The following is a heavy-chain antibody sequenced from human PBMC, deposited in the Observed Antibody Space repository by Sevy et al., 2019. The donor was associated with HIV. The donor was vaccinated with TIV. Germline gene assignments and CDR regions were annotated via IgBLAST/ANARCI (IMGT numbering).Heavy chain of an antibody. CDR3: AKFPPRCSGGTCSFDY. CDR2: ISGSGGST. Sequence: GGSLRLSCAASGFTFSSYAMSWVRQAPGKGLEWVSAISGSGGSTYYSDSVKGRFTISRDNSKNTLYLQMNSLRAEDTAVYYCAKFPPRCSGGTCSFDYWGQGTLVTVSS. CDR1: GFTFSSYA. D-gene: IGHD2-15*01. V-gene: IGHV3-23*01. J-gene: IGHJ4*02.